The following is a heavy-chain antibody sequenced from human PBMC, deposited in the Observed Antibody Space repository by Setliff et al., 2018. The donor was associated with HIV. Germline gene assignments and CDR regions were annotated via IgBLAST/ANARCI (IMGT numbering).Heavy chain of an antibody. CDR3: ARTRGYTYGYIDY. CDR2: IYYSGST. D-gene: IGHD5-18*01. V-gene: IGHV4-39*01. CDR1: GGSITSGGYS. Sequence: SETLSLTCSVSGGSITSGGYSYGGWIRQPPGKGLEWIGNIYYSGSTYYNPSLKSRVTISVDTSKNQFSLKLSSVTAADTAIYYCARTRGYTYGYIDYWGQGTLVTVSS. J-gene: IGHJ4*02.